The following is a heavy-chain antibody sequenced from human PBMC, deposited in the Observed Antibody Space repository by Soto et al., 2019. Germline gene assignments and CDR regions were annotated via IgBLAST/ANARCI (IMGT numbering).Heavy chain of an antibody. CDR3: AREGYPFDY. D-gene: IGHD5-12*01. Sequence: AGGSQRLSYAAPGFTGSGNYISWVRQAPGKGLEWVSYFSSSSSTIYYADSVKGRFTISRDNAKNSLYLQMNSLRDEDTAVYYCAREGYPFDYWGQGTLVTVSS. V-gene: IGHV3-48*02. CDR1: GFTGSGNY. CDR2: FSSSSSTI. J-gene: IGHJ4*02.